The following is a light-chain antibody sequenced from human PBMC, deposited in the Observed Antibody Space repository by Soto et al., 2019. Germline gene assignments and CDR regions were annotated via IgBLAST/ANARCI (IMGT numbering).Light chain of an antibody. V-gene: IGKV3-15*01. CDR1: QSVSSN. CDR3: QQYNNWPPWT. Sequence: EIVMTQSPATLSVSPGERATLSCRASQSVSSNLAWYQQKPGQAPRLLIYCASTRATGIPARFSGSGSGTEFTLTISSLQSEDFAVYYCQQYNNWPPWTFGQGTKVEIK. CDR2: CAS. J-gene: IGKJ1*01.